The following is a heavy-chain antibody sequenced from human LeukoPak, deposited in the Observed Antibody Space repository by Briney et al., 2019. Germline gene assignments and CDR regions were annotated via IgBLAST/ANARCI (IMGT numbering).Heavy chain of an antibody. CDR1: GFTFGSYE. Sequence: PWESLRLSCTASGFTFGSYEMNWVRQAAGKGLEWVSYICSSSSTIYYAASVKGRFTISRDNPKNSLYLQMNSLRAEDTAVYYCARGPMVRGVFIRRSKSEYFDYWGQGTLVTVSS. V-gene: IGHV3-48*03. CDR3: ARGPMVRGVFIRRSKSEYFDY. D-gene: IGHD3-10*01. J-gene: IGHJ4*02. CDR2: ICSSSSTI.